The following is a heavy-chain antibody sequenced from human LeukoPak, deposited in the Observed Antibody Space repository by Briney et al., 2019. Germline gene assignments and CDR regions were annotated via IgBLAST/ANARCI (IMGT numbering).Heavy chain of an antibody. J-gene: IGHJ4*02. CDR3: SNKFDGSASGVGY. D-gene: IGHD3-3*01. CDR1: GFTFSRYS. Sequence: GGSLRLSCAASGFTFSRYSMNWVRQAPGKGLEWVSTMSSSSGLIYYGDSVKGRFTVSRDNAKRSLYLQMNSLRADDTAVYYYSNKFDGSASGVGYWGQGNLVTVSS. CDR2: MSSSSGLI. V-gene: IGHV3-21*01.